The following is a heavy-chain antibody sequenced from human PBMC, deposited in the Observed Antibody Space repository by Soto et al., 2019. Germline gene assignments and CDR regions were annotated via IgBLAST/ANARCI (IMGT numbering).Heavy chain of an antibody. D-gene: IGHD1-26*01. CDR3: AREPGELYFDY. CDR2: IYPSGST. J-gene: IGHJ4*02. CDR1: GGSITSSNW. Sequence: QVQLQESGPGLVKPSGTLSLTCAVSGGSITSSNWWSWVRQPPGKGLEWIGEIYPSGSTNYNPSLKSRVTISVDKSNNQFSLKLSSVTAADTAVYYCAREPGELYFDYWGQGTLVTVSS. V-gene: IGHV4-4*02.